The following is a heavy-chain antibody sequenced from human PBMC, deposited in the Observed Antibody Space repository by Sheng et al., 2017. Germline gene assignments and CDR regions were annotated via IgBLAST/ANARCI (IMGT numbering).Heavy chain of an antibody. Sequence: QVQLVESGGGFVKPGGSLRLSCAASGFTFSDYHMSWIRQAPGKGLEWLSYISSDGSTTYYADSVKGRFTISRDNAKNSLYLQMNSLRAEDTAVYYCARAAPYSAVDYWGQGTLVTVSS. CDR2: ISSDGSTT. J-gene: IGHJ4*02. D-gene: IGHD2-21*01. V-gene: IGHV3-11*04. CDR3: ARAAPYSAVDY. CDR1: GFTFSDYH.